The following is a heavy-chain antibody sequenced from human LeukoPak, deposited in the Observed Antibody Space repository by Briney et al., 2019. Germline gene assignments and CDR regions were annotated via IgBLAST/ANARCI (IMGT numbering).Heavy chain of an antibody. D-gene: IGHD3-16*02. CDR3: ASTPFYDYVWGSYRYRGLFDN. Sequence: GGSLRLSCAASGFTFSSYAMSWVRQAPGKGLEWVSGICGSGGCTYYADSVKGRFTISRDNSKNTLYLQMNSLRVEDTAVYYCASTPFYDYVWGSYRYRGLFDNWGQGTLVSVSS. V-gene: IGHV3-23*01. CDR1: GFTFSSYA. CDR2: ICGSGGCT. J-gene: IGHJ4*02.